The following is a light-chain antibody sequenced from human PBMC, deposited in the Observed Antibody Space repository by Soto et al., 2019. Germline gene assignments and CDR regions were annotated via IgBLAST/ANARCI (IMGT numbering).Light chain of an antibody. Sequence: SVLTQPRSVSGSPGQSVTISCTGTSSDVGGYNYVSWYQQHPGKAPKLMIYDVSKRPSGVPDRFSGSKSGNTASLTISGLQAEDEADYYCCSYAGSYVVFGGGTKLTVL. V-gene: IGLV2-11*01. J-gene: IGLJ2*01. CDR3: CSYAGSYVV. CDR1: SSDVGGYNY. CDR2: DVS.